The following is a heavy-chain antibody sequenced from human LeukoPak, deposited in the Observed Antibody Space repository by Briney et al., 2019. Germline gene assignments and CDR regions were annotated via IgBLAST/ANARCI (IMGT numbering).Heavy chain of an antibody. CDR3: VRDGSIAAAGYWYLDL. J-gene: IGHJ2*01. CDR2: ISYDGNNK. Sequence: GGSLRLSCAASGFTFSSYSMNWVRQAPGKGLEWVAVISYDGNNKYYADSVKGRFTISRDNSKNTLYLQINSLRGEDTAVYYCVRDGSIAAAGYWYLDLWGRGTLVTVSS. D-gene: IGHD6-13*01. V-gene: IGHV3-30*03. CDR1: GFTFSSYS.